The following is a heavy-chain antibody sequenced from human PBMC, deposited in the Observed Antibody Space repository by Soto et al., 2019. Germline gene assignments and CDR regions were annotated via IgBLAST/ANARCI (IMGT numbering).Heavy chain of an antibody. J-gene: IGHJ4*01. Sequence: GGSLRLSCAASGFTFSFFGMHWVRQAPGKGLEWVAVISYDGTEEKYADSVKGRATVSRDNSKNTVYLQMNRLRGDDSAIYYCAKGRFDVVTISPFDHWGQGTLVTVSS. CDR3: AKGRFDVVTISPFDH. CDR2: ISYDGTEE. CDR1: GFTFSFFG. D-gene: IGHD3-3*02. V-gene: IGHV3-30*18.